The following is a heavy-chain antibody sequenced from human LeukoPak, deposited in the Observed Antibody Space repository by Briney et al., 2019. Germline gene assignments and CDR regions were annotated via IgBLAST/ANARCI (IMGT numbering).Heavy chain of an antibody. CDR1: GYTFIGYY. Sequence: VSVKVSCKASGYTFIGYYLHWVRQAPGQGLEWMGWINPHNGDTNYAQKFQGRVTMTRDTSITTAYMELSRLKSDDTAVYYCARERLGYFEGMDVWGQGTTVTVSS. V-gene: IGHV1-2*02. D-gene: IGHD3-9*01. CDR2: INPHNGDT. J-gene: IGHJ6*02. CDR3: ARERLGYFEGMDV.